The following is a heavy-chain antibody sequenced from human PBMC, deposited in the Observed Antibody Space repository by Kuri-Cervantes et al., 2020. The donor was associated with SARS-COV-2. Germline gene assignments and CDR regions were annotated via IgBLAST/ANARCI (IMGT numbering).Heavy chain of an antibody. D-gene: IGHD4-17*01. CDR2: IYYSGST. V-gene: IGHV4-59*01. J-gene: IGHJ4*02. CDR3: ARGASYGDFDY. CDR1: GGSISSYY. Sequence: ESLKISCTVSGGSISSYYWSWIRQPPGKGLEWIGYIYYSGSTNYNPSLKSRVTISVDTSKNQFSLKLSSVTAADTAAYYCARGASYGDFDYWGQGTLVTVSS.